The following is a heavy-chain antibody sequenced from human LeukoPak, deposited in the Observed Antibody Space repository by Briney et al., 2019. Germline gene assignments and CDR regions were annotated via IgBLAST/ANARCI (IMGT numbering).Heavy chain of an antibody. J-gene: IGHJ6*03. CDR3: ARGPRIVPANDGYYYMDV. V-gene: IGHV4-34*01. CDR1: GGSFSTYC. D-gene: IGHD2-2*01. Sequence: SHTLSLACAVYGGSFSTYCWSWIRQPPGEWLEWIGEVTHSGRTNYNPSLRSRVTISVDVSKHQFSLKLISVTAADTAVYYCARGPRIVPANDGYYYMDVWGKGTTVTVSS. CDR2: VTHSGRT.